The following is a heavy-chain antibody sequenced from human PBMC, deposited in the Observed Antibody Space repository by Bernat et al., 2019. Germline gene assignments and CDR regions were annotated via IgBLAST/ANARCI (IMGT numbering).Heavy chain of an antibody. D-gene: IGHD6-19*01. V-gene: IGHV4-34*01. CDR3: ARAAVAGTSRWYFDL. Sequence: VQLVETGGGLIQPGGSLRLSCAASGFTVSSNYMSWVRQAPGKGLEWIGEINHSGSTNYNPSLKSRVTISVDTSKNQFSLKLSSVTAADTAVYYCARAAVAGTSRWYFDLWGRGTLVTVSS. J-gene: IGHJ2*01. CDR2: INHSGST. CDR1: GFTVSSNY.